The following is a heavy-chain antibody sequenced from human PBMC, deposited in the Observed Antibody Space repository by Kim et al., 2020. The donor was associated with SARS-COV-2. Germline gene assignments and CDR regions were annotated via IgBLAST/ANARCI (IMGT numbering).Heavy chain of an antibody. D-gene: IGHD6-13*01. V-gene: IGHV4-31*01. Sequence: SSKQDLQSLLTVLDDTSKNQFSLKLSSVTAADTAVYYCARGHSSSWYFDYWGQGTLVTVSS. CDR3: ARGHSSSWYFDY. J-gene: IGHJ4*02.